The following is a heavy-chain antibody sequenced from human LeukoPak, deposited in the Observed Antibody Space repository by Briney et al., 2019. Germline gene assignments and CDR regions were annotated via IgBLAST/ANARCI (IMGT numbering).Heavy chain of an antibody. CDR1: GFTFSAFW. Sequence: GGSLRLSCAASGFTFSAFWMHWVRQAPGKGLVWVSRISHDGIISYADSVKGRFTISRDNAKNTLILQMNSLRVEDTAVYYCARDWVYKIDYWGRGTLVTVSS. J-gene: IGHJ4*02. D-gene: IGHD5-24*01. CDR2: ISHDGII. CDR3: ARDWVYKIDY. V-gene: IGHV3-74*01.